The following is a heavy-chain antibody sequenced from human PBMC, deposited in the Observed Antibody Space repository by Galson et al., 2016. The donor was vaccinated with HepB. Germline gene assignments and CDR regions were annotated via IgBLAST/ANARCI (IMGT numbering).Heavy chain of an antibody. V-gene: IGHV3-33*01. D-gene: IGHD4-17*01. J-gene: IGHJ3*01. Sequence: SLRLSCASSGFTFSEYGMHWVRQAPGKGLEWVAVIWSDGITKYYADSVRGRFTISRYNPKNTVYLEVKSLRAEDTAAYYCARRKRTTGDAFDLWGQGTMVADSS. CDR1: GFTFSEYG. CDR2: IWSDGITK. CDR3: ARRKRTTGDAFDL.